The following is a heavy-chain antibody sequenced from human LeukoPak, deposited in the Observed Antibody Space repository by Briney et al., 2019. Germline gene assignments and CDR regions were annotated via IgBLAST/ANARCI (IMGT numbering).Heavy chain of an antibody. CDR3: VRDGGVSGYDLLDY. Sequence: GGSLRLSCTASGFILSNYWMTWVRQAPGKGLEWVAQINQDGSKEYYIDSVKARFSIFRDNARNSLSLQMNSLRAEDTAVYYCVRDGGVSGYDLLDYWGQGTLVTVSS. J-gene: IGHJ4*02. CDR1: GFILSNYW. D-gene: IGHD5-12*01. CDR2: INQDGSKE. V-gene: IGHV3-7*01.